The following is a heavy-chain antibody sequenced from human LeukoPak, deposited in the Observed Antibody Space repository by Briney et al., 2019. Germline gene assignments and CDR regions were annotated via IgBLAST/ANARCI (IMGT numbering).Heavy chain of an antibody. CDR1: GFTFSSYG. D-gene: IGHD3-10*01. V-gene: IGHV3-33*01. Sequence: GGSLRLSCAASGFTFSSYGMHWVRQAPGKGLEWVAVIWYDGSNKYFADSVKGRFTISRDNSKNTLYLQMNSLRAEDTAVYYFARDLTMVRGPLDYWGQGTLVTVSS. CDR2: IWYDGSNK. J-gene: IGHJ4*02. CDR3: ARDLTMVRGPLDY.